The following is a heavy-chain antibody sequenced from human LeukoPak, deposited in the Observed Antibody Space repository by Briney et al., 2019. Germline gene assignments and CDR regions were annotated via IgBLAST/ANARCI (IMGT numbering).Heavy chain of an antibody. CDR3: AKDNTYCSSASCYSIGLT. CDR1: GITFSSYA. V-gene: IGHV3-23*01. Sequence: PGGSLRLSCAASGITFSSYAMSWVRQAPGKGLEWVSGISGSGGSTHYADSVKGRFTSSRDNSKNTLYLQMNSLRAEDTAVYYCAKDNTYCSSASCYSIGLTWGQGILVTVSS. D-gene: IGHD2-2*01. J-gene: IGHJ5*02. CDR2: ISGSGGST.